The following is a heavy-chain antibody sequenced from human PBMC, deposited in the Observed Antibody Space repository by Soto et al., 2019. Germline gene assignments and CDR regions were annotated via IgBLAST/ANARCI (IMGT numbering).Heavy chain of an antibody. CDR2: ISDGGGST. J-gene: IGHJ4*02. D-gene: IGHD6-19*01. Sequence: GGSLRLPCAASGLPLVSNAMTWVRQAPGKGLEWVSAISDGGGSTYYADSVKGRFTISRDNSKNTLYLQMNSLRAEDTAVYYCARAAEAGTVDYWGQGTLVTVSS. V-gene: IGHV3-23*01. CDR3: ARAAEAGTVDY. CDR1: GLPLVSNA.